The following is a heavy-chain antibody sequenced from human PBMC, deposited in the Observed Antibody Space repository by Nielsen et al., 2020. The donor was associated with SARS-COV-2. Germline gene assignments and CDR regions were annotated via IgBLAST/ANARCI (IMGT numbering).Heavy chain of an antibody. CDR2: INSSGGRT. J-gene: IGHJ4*02. Sequence: ASVKVSCKTSGYTFTSHYVHWVRQAPGQGLEWMGLINSSGGRTIYAQMFQGGVTVTRDTSTSTVYMELSSLRSEDTAVYYCARGGLVVVDSFDYWGQGTLVTVSS. D-gene: IGHD2-15*01. CDR3: ARGGLVVVDSFDY. CDR1: GYTFTSHY. V-gene: IGHV1-46*01.